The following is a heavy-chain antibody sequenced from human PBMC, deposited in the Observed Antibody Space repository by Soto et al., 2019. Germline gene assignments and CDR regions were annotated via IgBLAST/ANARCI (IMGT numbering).Heavy chain of an antibody. Sequence: SETLSLTCTVSGGSISSGDYYWSWIRQPPGKGLEWIGYIYYSGSTYYNPSLKSRVTISVDTSKNQFSLKLSSVTAADTAVYYCARTTVTTSRIDYWGQGTLVTVSS. CDR2: IYYSGST. D-gene: IGHD4-17*01. J-gene: IGHJ4*02. CDR3: ARTTVTTSRIDY. V-gene: IGHV4-30-4*01. CDR1: GGSISSGDYY.